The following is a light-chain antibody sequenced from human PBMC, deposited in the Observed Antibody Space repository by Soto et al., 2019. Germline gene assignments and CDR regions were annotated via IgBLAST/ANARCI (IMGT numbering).Light chain of an antibody. CDR3: SSYASNRDIL. Sequence: QSVLTQPPSVSGSPGQSVTISCTGTSSDVGRYSRVSWYQQPPGTAPKLMIYEVSNRPSGVPDRFSGSKSGNTASLTISGLQAEDEADYYCSSYASNRDILFGGGTKVTVL. CDR1: SSDVGRYSR. CDR2: EVS. V-gene: IGLV2-18*02. J-gene: IGLJ2*01.